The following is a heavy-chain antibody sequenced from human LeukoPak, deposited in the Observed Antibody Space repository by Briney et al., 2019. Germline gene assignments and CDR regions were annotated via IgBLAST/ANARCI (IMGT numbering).Heavy chain of an antibody. CDR1: GYTFTSYY. CDR3: ARGAADGYSSYFDY. Sequence: ASVKVSCKASGYTFTSYYIHWVRQAPGQGLEWMGIINPSGGSTTYAQNFQGRVTMTRDTSTSTVYMELSSLRPEDTAVYYCARGAADGYSSYFDYWGQGTLVTVSS. D-gene: IGHD3-22*01. J-gene: IGHJ4*02. V-gene: IGHV1-46*01. CDR2: INPSGGST.